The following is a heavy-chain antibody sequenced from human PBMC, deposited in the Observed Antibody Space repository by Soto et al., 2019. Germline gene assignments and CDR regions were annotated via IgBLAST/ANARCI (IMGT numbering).Heavy chain of an antibody. CDR2: INHSGST. J-gene: IGHJ5*02. D-gene: IGHD3-22*01. CDR3: ARGPSVVVIPDNWFDP. V-gene: IGHV4-39*07. CDR1: GGSISSGDYY. Sequence: PSETLSLTCTVSGGSISSGDYYWSWIRQPPGKGLEWIGEINHSGSTNYNPSLKSRVTISVDTSKNQFSLKLSSVTAADTAVYYCARGPSVVVIPDNWFDPWGQGTLVTVSS.